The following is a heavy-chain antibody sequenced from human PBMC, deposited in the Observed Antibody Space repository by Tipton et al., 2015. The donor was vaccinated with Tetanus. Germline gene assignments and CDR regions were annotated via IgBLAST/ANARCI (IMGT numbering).Heavy chain of an antibody. CDR2: TYYSGST. CDR3: ARDERYGDYAY. D-gene: IGHD4-17*01. Sequence: TLSLTCNVSSGSITKDYWSWIRQPPGKGLEWIGYTYYSGSTGYNPSLKSRVTISIDSSKNQFSLKLTSVTAADTAVYYCARDERYGDYAYWGQGALVTVSS. V-gene: IGHV4-59*01. J-gene: IGHJ4*02. CDR1: SGSITKDY.